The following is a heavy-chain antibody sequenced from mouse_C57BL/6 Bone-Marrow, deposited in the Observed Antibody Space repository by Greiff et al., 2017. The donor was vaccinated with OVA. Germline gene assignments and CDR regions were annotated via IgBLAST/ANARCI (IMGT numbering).Heavy chain of an antibody. Sequence: EVKLVESEGGLVQPGSSMKLSCTASGFTFSDYYMAWVRQVPEKGLEWVANINYDGSSTYYLDSLKSRFIISRDNAKNILYLQMSSLKSEDTATYYCARDIHYYGSSYAMDYWGQGTSVTVSS. V-gene: IGHV5-16*01. CDR1: GFTFSDYY. D-gene: IGHD1-1*01. CDR3: ARDIHYYGSSYAMDY. J-gene: IGHJ4*01. CDR2: INYDGSST.